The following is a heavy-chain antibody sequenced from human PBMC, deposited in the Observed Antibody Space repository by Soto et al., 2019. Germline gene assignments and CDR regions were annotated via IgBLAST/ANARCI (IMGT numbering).Heavy chain of an antibody. CDR3: ARGPSGDKVDY. V-gene: IGHV4-30-4*01. CDR2: IYNSGHT. J-gene: IGHJ4*02. CDR1: GGSISSGGYD. D-gene: IGHD1-26*01. Sequence: QVQLQESGPGLVEPSQTLSLTCTVSGGSISSGGYDWSWIRQPPGKDLEWIGNIYNSGHTYSNPSLKSRVTISVDTSKNQFSRKLSSVTAADTGVYFCARGPSGDKVDYWGQGTLVTVSS.